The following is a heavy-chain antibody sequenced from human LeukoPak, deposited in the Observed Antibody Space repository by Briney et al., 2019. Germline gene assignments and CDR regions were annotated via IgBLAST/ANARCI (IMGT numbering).Heavy chain of an antibody. V-gene: IGHV3-30*02. D-gene: IGHD6-6*01. CDR2: IRYDGSNK. CDR3: AKDREGSSSSAFDP. CDR1: GFTFSSYG. J-gene: IGHJ5*02. Sequence: GGSLRLSCAASGFTFSSYGMHWVRQAPGKGLEWVAFIRYDGSNKYYADSVKGRFTISRDNSKNTLYLQMNSLRAEDTAVYYCAKDREGSSSSAFDPWGQGTLVTVSS.